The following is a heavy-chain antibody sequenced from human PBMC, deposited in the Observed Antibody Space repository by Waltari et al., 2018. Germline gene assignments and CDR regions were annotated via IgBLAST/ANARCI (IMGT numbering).Heavy chain of an antibody. CDR1: GYVLSTSD. Sequence: QVQLVQSGAEVKEPGASVKVSCKASGYVLSTSDINSVRQAAGQGLEWMGWMNPNNGNTGYAPKFQCRVTMTRDTSISTAYMELSSLRSDDTAVYYCARGSRLASGTFFPTATDNWAQGTPVTVSS. V-gene: IGHV1-8*01. D-gene: IGHD3-10*01. CDR3: ARGSRLASGTFFPTATDN. CDR2: MNPNNGNT. J-gene: IGHJ4*02.